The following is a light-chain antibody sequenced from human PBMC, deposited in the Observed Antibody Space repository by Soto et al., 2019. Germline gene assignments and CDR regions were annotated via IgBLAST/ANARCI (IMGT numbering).Light chain of an antibody. CDR2: AAS. J-gene: IGKJ4*01. V-gene: IGKV1-9*01. CDR3: QQLRMYTST. CDR1: QDISIY. Sequence: DIQMTQSPSTLPASVGDRVTITCRASQDISIYLEWYEQTQGEAPKVXIYAASPLYGGVPSRFSGSGAGTDCALTITSLQDEDFATDYCQQLRMYTSTFGGGTKVDIK.